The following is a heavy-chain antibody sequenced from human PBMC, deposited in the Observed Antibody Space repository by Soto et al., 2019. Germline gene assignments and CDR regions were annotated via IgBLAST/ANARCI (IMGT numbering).Heavy chain of an antibody. CDR2: ITAGNGNT. CDR3: ARYLTAMDV. J-gene: IGHJ6*02. Sequence: QVQLVQSGAEVKKPGASVKVSCKASGYTSTSCAIHWVRQAPGQRLEWMGWITAGNGNTKYSQKFQGRVTITRDTSASTAYMELSSLRSEDTAVYYCARYLTAMDVWGQGTTVTVSS. V-gene: IGHV1-3*01. CDR1: GYTSTSCA. D-gene: IGHD2-21*02.